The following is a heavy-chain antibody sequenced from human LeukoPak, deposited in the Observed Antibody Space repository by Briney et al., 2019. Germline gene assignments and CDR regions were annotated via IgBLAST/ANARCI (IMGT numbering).Heavy chain of an antibody. J-gene: IGHJ3*01. CDR2: ISSSSSTI. D-gene: IGHD3-16*01. CDR3: APTYYDHVWAFDV. CDR1: GFTFSSYS. Sequence: PGGSLRLSCAASGFTFSSYSMNWVRQAPGKGLEWVSYISSSSSTIYYADSVKGRFTISRDNAKNSLYLQMNSLKTEDTAVYYCAPTYYDHVWAFDVWGRGTMVTVSS. V-gene: IGHV3-48*04.